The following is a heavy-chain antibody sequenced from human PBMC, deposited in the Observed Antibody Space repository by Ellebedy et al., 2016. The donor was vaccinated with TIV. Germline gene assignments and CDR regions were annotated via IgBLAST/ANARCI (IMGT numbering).Heavy chain of an antibody. D-gene: IGHD1-26*01. Sequence: SETLSLXXTVSGGSISSSSYYWGWIRQPPGKGLEWIGSIYYSGSTYYNPSLKSRVTISVDTSKNQFSLKLSSVTAADTAVYYCARDHKWETLAAFDIWGQGTMVTVSS. CDR1: GGSISSSSYY. CDR2: IYYSGST. CDR3: ARDHKWETLAAFDI. J-gene: IGHJ3*02. V-gene: IGHV4-39*07.